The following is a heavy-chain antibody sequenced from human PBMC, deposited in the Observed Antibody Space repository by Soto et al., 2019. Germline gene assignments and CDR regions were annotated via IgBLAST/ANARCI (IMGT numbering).Heavy chain of an antibody. CDR3: TRETSSGYDY. J-gene: IGHJ4*02. V-gene: IGHV3-49*03. CDR1: GFTFNNYA. CDR2: IRSKGYGGTT. Sequence: PGRSLRLSCIASGFTFNNYAMSWFRQAPGKGLEWVGFIRSKGYGGTTEYAASVKGRFNISRDDSKTIAYLQMNSLKTEDTAVYFCTRETSSGYDYWGQGTLVTVSS. D-gene: IGHD5-12*01.